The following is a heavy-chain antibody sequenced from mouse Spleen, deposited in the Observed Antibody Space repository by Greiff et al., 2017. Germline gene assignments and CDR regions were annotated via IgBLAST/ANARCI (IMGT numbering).Heavy chain of an antibody. CDR2: ISSGGGST. Sequence: EVMLVESGGGLVKLGGSLKLSCAASGFTFSSYYMSWVRQTPEKRLGWVATISSGGGSTYYPDSVKGRFTISRDNAKNTLYLQMSSLNSEDTAVYYCARGLRPYYFDYWGQGTTLTVSS. J-gene: IGHJ2*01. V-gene: IGHV5-9*01. CDR3: ARGLRPYYFDY. CDR1: GFTFSSYY. D-gene: IGHD2-2*01.